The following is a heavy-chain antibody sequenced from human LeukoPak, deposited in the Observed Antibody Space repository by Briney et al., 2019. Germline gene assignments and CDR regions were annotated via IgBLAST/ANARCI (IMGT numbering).Heavy chain of an antibody. CDR3: AREEIQLWYVRDY. CDR2: INHSGST. CDR1: GGSFSGYY. J-gene: IGHJ4*02. Sequence: SETLSLTCAVYGGSFSGYYWSWIRQPLGKGLEWIGEINHSGSTNYNPSLKSRVTISVDTSKNQFSLKLSSVTAADTAVYYCAREEIQLWYVRDYWGQGTLVTVSS. V-gene: IGHV4-34*01. D-gene: IGHD5-18*01.